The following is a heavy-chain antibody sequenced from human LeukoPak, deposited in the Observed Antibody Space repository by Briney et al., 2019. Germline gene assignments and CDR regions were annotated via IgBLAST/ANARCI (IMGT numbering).Heavy chain of an antibody. CDR1: GDTFSSYA. CDR3: ARRGLGDSSGYQDIHFDY. Sequence: SVKVSCKASGDTFSSYAISWVRHAPGQGLECMGDIIPIFGTANYAQKFQGRVTIPADESTSTAYMELRSLRSEDTDVYYCARRGLGDSSGYQDIHFDYWGQGTLVTVSS. CDR2: IIPIFGTA. V-gene: IGHV1-69*01. D-gene: IGHD3-22*01. J-gene: IGHJ4*02.